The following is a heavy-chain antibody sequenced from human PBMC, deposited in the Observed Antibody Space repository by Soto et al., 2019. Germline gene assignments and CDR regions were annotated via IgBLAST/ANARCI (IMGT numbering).Heavy chain of an antibody. CDR1: GFIFSNYA. J-gene: IGHJ4*02. V-gene: IGHV3-30*04. CDR2: ISFDGKNH. CDR3: ARDWCGSDCCVYYFDY. Sequence: QVRLVESGGGVVQPGKSLSLSCAASGFIFSNYAMHWVRQAPGKGLEWVALISFDGKNHFYADSVTGRFTVSRDDSKNMLFLQMNSLRPDDTAVYYCARDWCGSDCCVYYFDYWGQGTLVPVSS. D-gene: IGHD2-21*02.